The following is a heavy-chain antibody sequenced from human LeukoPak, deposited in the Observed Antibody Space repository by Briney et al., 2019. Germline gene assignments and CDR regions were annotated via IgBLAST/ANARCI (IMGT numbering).Heavy chain of an antibody. V-gene: IGHV1-46*01. Sequence: GASVKVSCKASGYTFTSYYMHWVRQAPGQGLEWMGIINPNGGSTSYAQKFQGRVTMTRDTSTSTVYMELSSLRSEDTAVYYCARDGDGSGSYYLSGDYWGQGTLVTVSS. D-gene: IGHD3-10*01. J-gene: IGHJ4*02. CDR2: INPNGGST. CDR3: ARDGDGSGSYYLSGDY. CDR1: GYTFTSYY.